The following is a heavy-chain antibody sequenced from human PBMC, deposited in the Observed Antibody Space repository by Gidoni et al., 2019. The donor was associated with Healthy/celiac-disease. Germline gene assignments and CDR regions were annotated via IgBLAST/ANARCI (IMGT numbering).Heavy chain of an antibody. CDR3: ARGGIAVAGTLVFVRYFDY. Sequence: EVQLVESGGGLIQSGGSLRLSCAASGFTVSSNYMSWVRQAPGKGLECVSVSFSGGSTYYADSVKGRFNISRDNSKNALYLQMNSLRAEDTAVYYCARGGIAVAGTLVFVRYFDYWGQGTLVTVSS. D-gene: IGHD6-19*01. V-gene: IGHV3-53*01. CDR2: SFSGGST. J-gene: IGHJ4*02. CDR1: GFTVSSNY.